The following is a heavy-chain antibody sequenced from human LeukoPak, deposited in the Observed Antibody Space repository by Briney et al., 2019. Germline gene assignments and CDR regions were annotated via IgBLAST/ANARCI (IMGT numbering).Heavy chain of an antibody. CDR2: ISGSGGST. CDR3: AEVGRGNLRYFDY. V-gene: IGHV3-23*01. Sequence: GGSLRLSCAASGFTFSSYAMSWVRQAPGKGLEWVSAISGSGGSTYYADSVKGRFTISRDNSKNTLYLQMNILRAEDTAVYEYAEVGRGNLRYFDYWGQGSMVTVSS. D-gene: IGHD1-26*01. CDR1: GFTFSSYA. J-gene: IGHJ4*02.